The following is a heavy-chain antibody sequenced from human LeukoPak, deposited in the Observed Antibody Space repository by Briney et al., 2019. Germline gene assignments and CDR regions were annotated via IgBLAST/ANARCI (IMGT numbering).Heavy chain of an antibody. V-gene: IGHV1-46*01. D-gene: IGHD3-9*01. CDR1: GYTFTSYY. CDR2: INPTGGST. J-gene: IGHJ6*03. CDR3: ARDHYDILTGYYKGYYYMDV. Sequence: ASVKVSCKASGYTFTSYYMHWVRQAPGQGLEWMGLINPTGGSTGYAQKFQGRVTITADKSTSTAYMELRSLRSDDTAVYYCARDHYDILTGYYKGYYYMDVWGKGTTVTISS.